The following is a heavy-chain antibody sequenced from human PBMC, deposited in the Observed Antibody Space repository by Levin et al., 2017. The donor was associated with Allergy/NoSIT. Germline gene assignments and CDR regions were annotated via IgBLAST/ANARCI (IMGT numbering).Heavy chain of an antibody. CDR1: GFTFSSYG. CDR2: IWYDGSNK. J-gene: IGHJ4*02. CDR3: ARDLEGIAAAGLSFDY. Sequence: GGSLRLSCAASGFTFSSYGMHWVRQAPGKGLEWVAVIWYDGSNKYYADSVKGRFTISRDNSKNTLYLQMNSLRAEDTAVYYCARDLEGIAAAGLSFDYWGQGTLVTVSS. D-gene: IGHD6-13*01. V-gene: IGHV3-33*01.